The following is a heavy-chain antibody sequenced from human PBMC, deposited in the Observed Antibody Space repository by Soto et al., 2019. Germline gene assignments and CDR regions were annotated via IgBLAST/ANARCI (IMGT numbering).Heavy chain of an antibody. V-gene: IGHV3-33*01. Sequence: HPGGSLRLSCAASGFTFSSYGMHWVRQAPGKGLEWVAVIWYDGSNKYYADSVKGRFTISRDNSKNTLYLQMNSLRAEDTAVYYCARWYYDFWSGYTRPYYYYYMDVWGKGTTVTVSS. CDR3: ARWYYDFWSGYTRPYYYYYMDV. D-gene: IGHD3-3*01. CDR2: IWYDGSNK. CDR1: GFTFSSYG. J-gene: IGHJ6*03.